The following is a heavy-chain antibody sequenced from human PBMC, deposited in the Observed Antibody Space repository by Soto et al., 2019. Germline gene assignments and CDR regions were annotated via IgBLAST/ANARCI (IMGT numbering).Heavy chain of an antibody. J-gene: IGHJ4*02. D-gene: IGHD3-10*01. CDR2: INPILSMS. CDR3: ASSYGSGYRAFDY. CDR1: GDTFTFYS. V-gene: IGHV1-69*02. Sequence: QVQLVQSGAEVKQTGSSVRVSCKASGDTFTFYSINWVRQAPGLGLEWMGRINPILSMSNYAQRFQGRVTMTADKSTSTAYMELSSLRSEDTAMYYCASSYGSGYRAFDYWGQGALVTVSS.